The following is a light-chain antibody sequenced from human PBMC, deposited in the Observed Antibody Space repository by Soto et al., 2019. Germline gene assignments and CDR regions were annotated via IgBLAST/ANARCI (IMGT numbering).Light chain of an antibody. V-gene: IGKV3-20*01. J-gene: IGKJ1*01. CDR3: HQYDTSPRT. CDR1: QSFTSNY. CDR2: AAS. Sequence: EIVLTQSPGTLSLSPGERATLSCGASQSFTSNYLAWYQQKPGQAPRLLIYAASSRVPGIPDRFSGSGSGTDFSLTISRLEPEDFALYYCHQYDTSPRTFGQGTKVDIK.